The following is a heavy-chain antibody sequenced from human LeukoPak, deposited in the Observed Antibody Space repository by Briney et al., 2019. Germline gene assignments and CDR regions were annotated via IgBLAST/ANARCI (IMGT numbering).Heavy chain of an antibody. CDR3: AKQLGLKRSPIDY. CDR1: GFTFSSYS. CDR2: ISYDGSNK. D-gene: IGHD6-13*01. V-gene: IGHV3-30*18. J-gene: IGHJ4*02. Sequence: PGGSLRLSCAASGFTFSSYSMNWVRQAPGKGLEWVAVISYDGSNKYYADSVKGRFTISRDNSKNTLYLQMNSLRAEDTAVYYCAKQLGLKRSPIDYWGQGTLVTVSS.